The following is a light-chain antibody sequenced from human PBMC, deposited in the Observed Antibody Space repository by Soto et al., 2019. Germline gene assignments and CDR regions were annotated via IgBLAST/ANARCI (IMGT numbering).Light chain of an antibody. V-gene: IGLV2-14*01. CDR3: SSYTSSTTRV. CDR2: DVS. Sequence: QSALTQPASVSGSPGQSITISCTGTSSDVGDYNYVSWYQQHPGKAPKLMIYDVSNRPPGVSNRFSGSKSGSTASLTISGLQAEDEADYYCSSYTSSTTRVFGPGTQLTVL. J-gene: IGLJ1*01. CDR1: SSDVGDYNY.